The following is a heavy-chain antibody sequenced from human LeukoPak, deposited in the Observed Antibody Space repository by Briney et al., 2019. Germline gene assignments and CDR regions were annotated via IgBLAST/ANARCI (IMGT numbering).Heavy chain of an antibody. CDR3: ATNRQIMILGVVIMPAFDI. CDR2: FDVEDGEI. D-gene: IGHD3-3*01. J-gene: IGHJ3*02. CDR1: GYTLTQLS. V-gene: IGHV1-24*01. Sequence: ASAKVSCKVSGYTLTQLSVHWVRQAPGKGLEWMGGFDVEDGEIIYAQKFQGRVTMTEDISTDTAYMELSSLRSEDTAVYYCATNRQIMILGVVIMPAFDIWAKGQWSPSLQ.